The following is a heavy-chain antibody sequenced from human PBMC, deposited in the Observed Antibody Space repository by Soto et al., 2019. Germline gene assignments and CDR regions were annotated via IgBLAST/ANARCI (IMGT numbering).Heavy chain of an antibody. J-gene: IGHJ6*02. CDR2: IIPIFGTA. V-gene: IGHV1-69*01. Sequence: QVQLVQSGAEVKKPGSSVKVSCKASGGTFSSHAISWVRQAPGQGLEWMGGIIPIFGTANYAQKFQGRVTITADESTSTAYMELSSLRSEDTAVYYCARFNRGGYYYGMDVWGQGTTVTVSS. CDR1: GGTFSSHA. D-gene: IGHD3-16*01. CDR3: ARFNRGGYYYGMDV.